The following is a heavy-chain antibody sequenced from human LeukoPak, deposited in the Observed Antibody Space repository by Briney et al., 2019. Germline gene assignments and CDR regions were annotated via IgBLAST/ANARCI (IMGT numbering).Heavy chain of an antibody. CDR1: GVAISTFNW. V-gene: IGHV4-4*02. CDR2: ISHRESK. Sequence: SGSLSLTSAVSGVAISTFNWWSRVRQPPRKGLEWIGEISHRESKNYNPSLKSRVTMSVDEYRNQLSLSFSSVTVADRAMYYCARIGGFSIDFWGQGTLVTVSS. CDR3: ARIGGFSIDF. D-gene: IGHD3-16*01. J-gene: IGHJ4*02.